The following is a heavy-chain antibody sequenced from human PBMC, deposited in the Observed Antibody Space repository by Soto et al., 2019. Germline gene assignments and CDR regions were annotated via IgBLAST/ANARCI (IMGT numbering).Heavy chain of an antibody. CDR2: IIPIFGTA. J-gene: IGHJ6*02. V-gene: IGHV1-69*06. CDR1: GGTFSSYA. D-gene: IGHD4-17*01. CDR3: AGTVAYYYYYGMDV. Sequence: QVQLVQSGAEVKKPGSSVKVSCKASGGTFSSYAISWVRQAPGQGLEWMGGIIPIFGTANYAQKFQGRVTITADKSTGTAYMELSSLRSADTAVYYCAGTVAYYYYYGMDVWGQGTTVTVSS.